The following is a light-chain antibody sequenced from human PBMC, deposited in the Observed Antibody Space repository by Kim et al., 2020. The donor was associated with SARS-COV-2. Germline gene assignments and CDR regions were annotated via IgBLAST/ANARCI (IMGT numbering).Light chain of an antibody. CDR3: QAWDSNTVV. Sequence: VSPGQTASITCSGDQLGDKYASWYQQKPGQSPVVVIYQDKNRPSGSPERFSGSSSGNTATLTISETQAMDEADYYCQAWDSNTVVFGGGTQLTVL. J-gene: IGLJ2*01. CDR1: QLGDKY. V-gene: IGLV3-1*01. CDR2: QDK.